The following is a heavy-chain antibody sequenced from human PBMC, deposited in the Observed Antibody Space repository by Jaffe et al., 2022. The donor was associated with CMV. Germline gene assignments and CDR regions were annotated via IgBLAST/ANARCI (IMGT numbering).Heavy chain of an antibody. V-gene: IGHV4-34*01. J-gene: IGHJ3*02. CDR2: INHSGST. Sequence: QVQLQQWGAGLLKPSETLSLTCAVYGGSFSGYYWSWIRQPPGKGLEWIGEINHSGSTNYNPSLKSRVTISVDTSKNQFSLKLSSVTAADTAVYYCAGYCSSTSCSRYAFDIWGQGTMVTVSS. CDR1: GGSFSGYY. D-gene: IGHD2-2*01. CDR3: AGYCSSTSCSRYAFDI.